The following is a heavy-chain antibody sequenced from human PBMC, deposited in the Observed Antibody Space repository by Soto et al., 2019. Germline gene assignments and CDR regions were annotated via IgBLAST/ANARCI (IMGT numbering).Heavy chain of an antibody. CDR3: ARDSLGGGSVDYDWYFDL. V-gene: IGHV1-69*01. Sequence: QVQLVQSGAEVKKPGSSVKVSCKASGGTFSSYAISWVRQAPGQGLEWMGGIIPIFGTANYAQKFQGRVTITGDESASTAYLELSRVSSEDTAVYYCARDSLGGGSVDYDWYFDLWGRGTLVTVSS. D-gene: IGHD4-17*01. J-gene: IGHJ2*01. CDR1: GGTFSSYA. CDR2: IIPIFGTA.